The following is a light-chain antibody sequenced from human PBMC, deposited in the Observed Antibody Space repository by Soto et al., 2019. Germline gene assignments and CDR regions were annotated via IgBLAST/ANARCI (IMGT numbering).Light chain of an antibody. Sequence: QSALTQPPSASGSPGQSVTISCTGTSSDVGSYHYVSWYQQHPGKAPKLMIYEVIKRPSGVPDRFSGSKSGNTASLTVSGLQAEDEADYYCSSYAGSLYVFGTGTKVTVL. CDR2: EVI. V-gene: IGLV2-8*01. CDR3: SSYAGSLYV. J-gene: IGLJ1*01. CDR1: SSDVGSYHY.